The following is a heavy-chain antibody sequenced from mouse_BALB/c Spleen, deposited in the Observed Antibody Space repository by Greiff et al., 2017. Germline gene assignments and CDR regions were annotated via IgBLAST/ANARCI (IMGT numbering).Heavy chain of an antibody. V-gene: IGHV14-3*02. CDR1: GFNIKDTY. CDR2: IDPANGNT. J-gene: IGHJ3*01. D-gene: IGHD2-4*01. Sequence: EVKLEESGAELVKPGASVKLSCTASGFNIKDTYMHWVKQRPEQGLEWIGRIDPANGNTKYDPKFQGKATITADTSSNTAYLQLSSLTSEDTAVYYCARGDYPFAYWGQGTLVTVSA. CDR3: ARGDYPFAY.